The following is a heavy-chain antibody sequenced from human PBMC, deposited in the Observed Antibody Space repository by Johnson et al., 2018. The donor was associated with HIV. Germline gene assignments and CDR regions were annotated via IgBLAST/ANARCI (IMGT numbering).Heavy chain of an antibody. V-gene: IGHV3-33*03. J-gene: IGHJ3*01. D-gene: IGHD3-3*01. Sequence: QVQLLESGGGVVQPGRSLRLSCAASGFTFSSYGMHWVRQAPGKGLEWVAVIWYDGSNKYHADSVKGRFTISRDNSKNTLYLQMNSLRPEDTAVYYCARSYYDFAPIGPAFDLWGQGTMVTVSS. CDR3: ARSYYDFAPIGPAFDL. CDR2: IWYDGSNK. CDR1: GFTFSSYG.